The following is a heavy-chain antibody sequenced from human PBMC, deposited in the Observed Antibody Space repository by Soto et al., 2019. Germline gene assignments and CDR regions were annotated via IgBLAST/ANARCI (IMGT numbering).Heavy chain of an antibody. V-gene: IGHV1-69*13. CDR2: IIPIFGTA. J-gene: IGHJ5*02. CDR3: ARAGCSCTSCYNLFDP. D-gene: IGHD2-2*01. CDR1: GGTFSSYA. Sequence: SVKVSCKASGGTFSSYAISWVRQAPGQGLEWMGGIIPIFGTANYAQKFQGRVTITADESTSTAYVELSSLRSEDTAVYYCARAGCSCTSCYNLFDPRGQGTLVSVS.